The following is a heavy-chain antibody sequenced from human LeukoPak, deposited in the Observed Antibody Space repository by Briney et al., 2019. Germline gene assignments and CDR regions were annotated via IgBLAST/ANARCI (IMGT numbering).Heavy chain of an antibody. V-gene: IGHV3-30-3*01. CDR3: ARVGGQKTYYYDSSGNPSGYGMDV. CDR1: GFTFSSYA. Sequence: GGSLRLSCAASGFTFSSYAMHWVRQAPGKGLEXXXXXXYDGSNKYYADSVKGRFTISRDNSKNTLYLQMNSLRAEDTAVYYCARVGGQKTYYYDSSGNPSGYGMDVWGQGTTVTVSS. D-gene: IGHD3-22*01. CDR2: XXYDGSNK. J-gene: IGHJ6*02.